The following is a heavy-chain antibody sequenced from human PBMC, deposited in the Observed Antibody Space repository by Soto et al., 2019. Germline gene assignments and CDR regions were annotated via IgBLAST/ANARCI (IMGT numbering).Heavy chain of an antibody. Sequence: SETLSLTCTVSGGSISSGGYYWSWIRQHPGKGLEWIGYIYYSGSTYYNPSLKSRVTISVDTSKNQFSLKLNSVTAADTAVYYCARVGPWVPYYYDSSPYTFENWFDPWGQGTLVTVSS. CDR1: GGSISSGGYY. D-gene: IGHD3-22*01. CDR2: IYYSGST. J-gene: IGHJ5*02. CDR3: ARVGPWVPYYYDSSPYTFENWFDP. V-gene: IGHV4-31*03.